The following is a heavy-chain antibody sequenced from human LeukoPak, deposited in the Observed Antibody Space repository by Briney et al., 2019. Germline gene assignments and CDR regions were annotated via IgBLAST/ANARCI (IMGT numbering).Heavy chain of an antibody. Sequence: GGSLRLSCAASGFTFSSYAMSWVRQAPGKGLEWVSVIYSGGSTYYADSVKGRFTISRHNSKNTLYLQMNSLRAEDTAVYYCARDRVSPTGGTYCSGGSCYPRNYYYYYGMDVWGQGTTVTVSS. CDR2: IYSGGST. CDR1: GFTFSSYA. V-gene: IGHV3-53*04. J-gene: IGHJ6*02. CDR3: ARDRVSPTGGTYCSGGSCYPRNYYYYYGMDV. D-gene: IGHD2-15*01.